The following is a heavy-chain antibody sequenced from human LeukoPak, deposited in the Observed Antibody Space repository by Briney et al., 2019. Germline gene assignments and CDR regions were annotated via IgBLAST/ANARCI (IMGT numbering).Heavy chain of an antibody. D-gene: IGHD4-11*01. J-gene: IGHJ4*02. V-gene: IGHV4-31*03. CDR2: SYYTGST. CDR3: ARGTVNRFDY. Sequence: SETLSLTCTVSGDSISSGVSYWNWIRQHPGKGLEWIGYSYYTGSTHYSPSLKSRLTISVDTSKNQVSLKMTSVTAADTAVYYCARGTVNRFDYWGQGTLVTVSS. CDR1: GDSISSGVSY.